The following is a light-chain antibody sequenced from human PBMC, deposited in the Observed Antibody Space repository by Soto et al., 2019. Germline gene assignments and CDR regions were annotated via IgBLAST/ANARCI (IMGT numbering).Light chain of an antibody. CDR2: WAS. CDR1: QSILFTSDNKNY. CDR3: QQRSIALT. V-gene: IGKV4-1*01. J-gene: IGKJ4*01. Sequence: DIVMTQSPDSLAVSLGERATIHCKSSQSILFTSDNKNYLAWYQQKSGQPPRLLIYWASTRESGVPDRFSGRGSGTDFSLTISSLEAEDVAVYYCQQRSIALTFGGGTKVDIK.